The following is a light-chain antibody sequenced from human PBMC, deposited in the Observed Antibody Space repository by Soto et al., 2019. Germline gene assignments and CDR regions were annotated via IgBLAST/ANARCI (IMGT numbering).Light chain of an antibody. V-gene: IGKV3-20*01. Sequence: ETVLTQSPGTLSLSPGERATLSCRASQSVSSSSLAWYQQKPGQAPRLLIDGASSRASGIPDRFRGSGSGTDFTLTISRLAPEDFAVYYCQLYGSSPPSWKFGQGTKVEIK. CDR2: GAS. CDR1: QSVSSSS. CDR3: QLYGSSPPSWK. J-gene: IGKJ1*01.